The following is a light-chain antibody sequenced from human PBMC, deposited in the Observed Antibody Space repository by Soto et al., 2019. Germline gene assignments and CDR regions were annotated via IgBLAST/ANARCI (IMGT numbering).Light chain of an antibody. CDR1: QDIGKS. CDR3: QKCDYLPI. V-gene: IGKV1-33*01. CDR2: DAS. Sequence: DIQMTQSPSSLSASVGDRVTITCQASQDIGKSLNWYQQKPGKAPQLLISDASNLETGVPSRFSGSGSGTDFTFTISSLQPEDVATYYCQKCDYLPIFGPGTTVDFK. J-gene: IGKJ3*01.